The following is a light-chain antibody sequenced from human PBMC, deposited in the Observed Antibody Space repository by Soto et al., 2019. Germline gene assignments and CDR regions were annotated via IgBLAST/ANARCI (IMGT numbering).Light chain of an antibody. CDR1: QSVSSN. CDR3: QQYNNWPPLT. J-gene: IGKJ2*01. V-gene: IGKV3-15*01. CDR2: GAS. Sequence: EIVMTQSPATLSVSPGERAALSCRASQSVSSNLAWYQQKPGQAPRLLIYGASTSTTGIPARFSGSGSGTEFTLTLSSLQSEDFAVYYCQQYNNWPPLTFGQGTKLEIK.